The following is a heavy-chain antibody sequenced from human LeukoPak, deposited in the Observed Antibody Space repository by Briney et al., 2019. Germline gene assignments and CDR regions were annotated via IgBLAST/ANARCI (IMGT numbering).Heavy chain of an antibody. CDR3: ARAPQGFWSWGYFDY. CDR2: INHSGST. D-gene: IGHD3-3*01. CDR1: GDSISSSSYY. V-gene: IGHV4-39*07. J-gene: IGHJ4*02. Sequence: SETLSLTCTVSGDSISSSSYYWGWIRQPPGKGLEWIGEINHSGSTNYNPSLKSRVTISVDTSKNQFSLKLSSVTAADTAVYYCARAPQGFWSWGYFDYWGQGTLVTVSS.